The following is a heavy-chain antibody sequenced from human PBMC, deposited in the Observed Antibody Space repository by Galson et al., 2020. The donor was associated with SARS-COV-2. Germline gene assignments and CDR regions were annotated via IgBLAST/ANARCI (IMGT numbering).Heavy chain of an antibody. D-gene: IGHD5-18*01. Sequence: GESLKISCAASGFPFSTYSMNWVRLAPGKGLEWVSSISTSSSYTYYVDSVKGRFSISRDNPRNSLNLQMNSLRAEDTAVYYCARDEGIRGYNYGRLYYGMDVWGQGTTVTV. CDR2: ISTSSSYT. CDR1: GFPFSTYS. CDR3: ARDEGIRGYNYGRLYYGMDV. V-gene: IGHV3-21*01. J-gene: IGHJ6*02.